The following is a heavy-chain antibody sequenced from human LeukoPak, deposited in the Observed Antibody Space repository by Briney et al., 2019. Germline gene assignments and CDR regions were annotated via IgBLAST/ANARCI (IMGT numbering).Heavy chain of an antibody. CDR3: AKEPQGSGYYSGVIDY. CDR2: ISGSGGST. CDR1: GFTFSSYA. Sequence: PGGSLRLSCAASGFTFSSYAMSWVRQAPGKGLEWVSAISGSGGSTYYADSVKGRFTISRDNSKNTLYLQMNSLRAEDTAVYYCAKEPQGSGYYSGVIDYWGQGTLVTVSS. V-gene: IGHV3-23*01. D-gene: IGHD3-22*01. J-gene: IGHJ4*02.